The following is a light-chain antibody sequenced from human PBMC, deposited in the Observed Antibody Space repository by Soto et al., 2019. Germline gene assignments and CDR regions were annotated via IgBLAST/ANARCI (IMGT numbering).Light chain of an antibody. V-gene: IGLV2-8*01. Sequence: QSALTQPPSASGSPGQSVTISCTGTSSDVGGYNYVSWYQQHPGKAPKLMIYEVSKRPSGVPDRFSGSKSGNTASLTVSGLQAEDEADYYCSSYAGSSTHVFGTGTKLTVL. CDR3: SSYAGSSTHV. CDR2: EVS. J-gene: IGLJ1*01. CDR1: SSDVGGYNY.